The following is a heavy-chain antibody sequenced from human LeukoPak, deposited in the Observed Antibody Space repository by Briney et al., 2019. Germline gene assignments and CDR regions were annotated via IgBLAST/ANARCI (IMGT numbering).Heavy chain of an antibody. CDR3: AKDLWDFWSGYPTGGDY. J-gene: IGHJ4*02. CDR1: GFTFSSYA. Sequence: GGFLRLSCAASGFTFSSYAMSWVRQAPGKGLEWVSAISGSGGSTYYADSVKGRFTISRDNSKNTLYLQMNSLRAEDTAVYYCAKDLWDFWSGYPTGGDYWGQGTLVTVSS. V-gene: IGHV3-23*01. D-gene: IGHD3-3*01. CDR2: ISGSGGST.